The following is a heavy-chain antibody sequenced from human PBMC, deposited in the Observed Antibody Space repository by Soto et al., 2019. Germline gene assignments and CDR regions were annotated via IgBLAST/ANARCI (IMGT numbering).Heavy chain of an antibody. V-gene: IGHV1-69*13. CDR1: GGTFSSYA. Sequence: ASVKVSCKASGGTFSSYAISWVRQAPGQGPEWMGGIIPIFGTANYAQKFQGRVTITADESTSTAYMELSSLRSEDTAVYYCATYPRGRGYYYGMDVWGQGTTVTVSS. J-gene: IGHJ6*02. D-gene: IGHD1-26*01. CDR3: ATYPRGRGYYYGMDV. CDR2: IIPIFGTA.